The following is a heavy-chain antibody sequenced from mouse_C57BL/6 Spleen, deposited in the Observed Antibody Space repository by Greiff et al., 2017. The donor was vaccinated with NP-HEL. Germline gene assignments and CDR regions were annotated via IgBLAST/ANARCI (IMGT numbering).Heavy chain of an antibody. CDR1: GFTFSDYY. Sequence: EVQVVESEGGLVQPGSSMKLSCTASGFTFSDYYMAWVRQVPEKGLEWVANINYDGSSTYYLDSLKSRFIISRDNAKNILYLQMSSLKSEDTATYYWARGDYYGSSYAWFAYWGQGTLVTVSA. D-gene: IGHD1-1*01. CDR2: INYDGSST. CDR3: ARGDYYGSSYAWFAY. J-gene: IGHJ3*01. V-gene: IGHV5-16*01.